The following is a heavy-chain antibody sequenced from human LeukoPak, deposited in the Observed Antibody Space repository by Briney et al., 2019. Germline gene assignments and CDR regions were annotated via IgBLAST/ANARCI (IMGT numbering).Heavy chain of an antibody. CDR1: GGTFSSYA. J-gene: IGHJ4*02. CDR2: IIPIFGIA. D-gene: IGHD6-19*01. CDR3: ARGDGQVAVAGSMYFDY. Sequence: SVKVSCKASGGTFSSYAISWVRQAPGQGLEWMGRIIPIFGIANYAQKFQGRVTITADKSTSTAYMELSSLRSEDTAVYYCARGDGQVAVAGSMYFDYWGREPWSPSPQ. V-gene: IGHV1-69*04.